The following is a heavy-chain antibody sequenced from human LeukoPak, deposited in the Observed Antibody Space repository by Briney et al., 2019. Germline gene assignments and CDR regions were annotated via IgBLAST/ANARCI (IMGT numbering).Heavy chain of an antibody. D-gene: IGHD1-1*01. CDR2: IYSSGNT. CDR1: GDSISSGRNY. J-gene: IGHJ4*02. CDR3: ARHLSGTTMSHYFDF. V-gene: IGHV4-39*01. Sequence: SETLSLTCSVSGDSISSGRNYWGWIRQSPGKGLEWIASIYSSGNTHSNPSPKSRVSISVDTSKNQVSLKLYSVTASDAAIYYCARHLSGTTMSHYFDFWGQGTLVTVSS.